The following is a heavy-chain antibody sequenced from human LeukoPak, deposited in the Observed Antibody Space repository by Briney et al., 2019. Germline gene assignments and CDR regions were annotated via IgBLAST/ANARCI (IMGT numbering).Heavy chain of an antibody. D-gene: IGHD1-26*01. CDR1: GFTLSEYC. CDR2: INRDGSRI. Sequence: GGSLRLSYGDSGFTLSEYCMHWVRQVPGKGLTWVSRINRDGSRIDHAGSVKGRFTISRDNAKNTLYLQMNSLRPEDTAVYYCVRDFVGPDDLWGQGTLVTVSS. V-gene: IGHV3-74*01. J-gene: IGHJ5*02. CDR3: VRDFVGPDDL.